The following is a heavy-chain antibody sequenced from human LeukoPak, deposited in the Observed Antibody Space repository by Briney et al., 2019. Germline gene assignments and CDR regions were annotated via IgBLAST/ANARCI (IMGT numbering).Heavy chain of an antibody. CDR2: IIPIFGTA. CDR1: GGTFSSYA. CDR3: ARRTTTWQLLTDDAFDI. V-gene: IGHV1-69*05. J-gene: IGHJ3*02. D-gene: IGHD1-1*01. Sequence: ASVKVSCKASGGTFSSYAISWVRQAPGQGLEWMGGIIPIFGTANYAQKFQGRVTITTDESTSTAYMELSSLRSEDTAVYYCARRTTTWQLLTDDAFDIWGQGTMVTVSS.